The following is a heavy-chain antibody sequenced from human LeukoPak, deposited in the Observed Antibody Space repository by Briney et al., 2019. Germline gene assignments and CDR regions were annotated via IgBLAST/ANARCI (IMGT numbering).Heavy chain of an antibody. D-gene: IGHD4/OR15-4a*01. CDR1: GFTFSSYA. V-gene: IGHV3-23*01. CDR2: ISGSRSDGST. Sequence: GGSLRLSCAASGFTFSSYAMSWVRQAPGKGLEWVSAISGSRSDGSTYYADSVKGRFTISRDNSKNTLYLQMNSLRAEDTAVYYCGKDSTSSADYYFDYWGQGTLVTVSS. J-gene: IGHJ4*02. CDR3: GKDSTSSADYYFDY.